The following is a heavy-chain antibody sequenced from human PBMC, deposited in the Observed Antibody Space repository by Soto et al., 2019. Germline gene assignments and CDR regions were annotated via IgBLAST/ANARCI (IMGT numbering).Heavy chain of an antibody. J-gene: IGHJ4*02. Sequence: PVGSLRLSCAASAFTFSSYAMSWVRQAPGKGLDWVSAISGSGGSTYYADSVKGRFTISRDNSKNTLYLQMNSLRAEDTAVYYCAKERRDGYNKGFDYWGQGTLVTVSS. CDR1: AFTFSSYA. V-gene: IGHV3-23*01. CDR2: ISGSGGST. D-gene: IGHD5-12*01. CDR3: AKERRDGYNKGFDY.